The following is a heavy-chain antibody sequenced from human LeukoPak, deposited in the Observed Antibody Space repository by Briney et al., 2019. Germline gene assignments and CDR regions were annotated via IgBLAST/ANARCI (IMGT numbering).Heavy chain of an antibody. J-gene: IGHJ2*01. Sequence: GGSLRVSRAPSGFTFINALLSWVRQAPRKGGGWGGRIKSKTEGGPTDYAAPGKGRLTTSRDDSQNTVYMPMNSLKTEDTAVYSCTTGYGGAAAGTYGWDFDLWGRGTLVTVSS. CDR3: TTGYGGAAAGTYGWDFDL. CDR1: GFTFINAL. CDR2: IKSKTEGGPT. D-gene: IGHD6-13*01. V-gene: IGHV3-15*01.